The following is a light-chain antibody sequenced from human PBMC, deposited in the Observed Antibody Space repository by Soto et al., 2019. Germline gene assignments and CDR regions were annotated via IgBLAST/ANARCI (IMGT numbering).Light chain of an antibody. CDR3: QQRSNWPIT. CDR1: QSVSSN. J-gene: IGKJ5*01. Sequence: EIVMTQSPATLSVSPGERATRSCRASQSVSSNLAWYQQKPGQAPRLLIYDASNRATGIPARFSGSGSGTDFTLTISSLEPEDFAVYYCQQRSNWPITFGQGTRLEIK. CDR2: DAS. V-gene: IGKV3-11*01.